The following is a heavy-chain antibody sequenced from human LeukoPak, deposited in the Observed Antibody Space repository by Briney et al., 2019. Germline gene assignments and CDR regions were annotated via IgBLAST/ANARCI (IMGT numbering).Heavy chain of an antibody. J-gene: IGHJ4*02. V-gene: IGHV4-61*02. Sequence: SQTLSLTCTVSGGSISSGSYYWSWIRQPAGKGLEWIGRIYTSGSTNYNPSLKSRVTISVDTSKNQFSLKLSSVTAADTAVYYCARGWVIACPDYWGQGTLVTVSS. CDR1: GGSISSGSYY. D-gene: IGHD2-21*01. CDR2: IYTSGST. CDR3: ARGWVIACPDY.